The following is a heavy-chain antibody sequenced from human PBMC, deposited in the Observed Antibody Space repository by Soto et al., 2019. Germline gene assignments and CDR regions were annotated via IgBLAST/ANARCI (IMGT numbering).Heavy chain of an antibody. J-gene: IGHJ5*01. V-gene: IGHV3-23*01. CDR3: SNDRVTTVPTFHNWFDF. Sequence: EVQLLESGGGLVQPGGSLRLSCVDSGFTFRSYAMTWVRQDPWKGLAWVSVICCSGTKTFYADSVKGRFIISRDNSKNSLYLQMHRLRAYHTALYYWSNDRVTTVPTFHNWFDFWGQRTLVTV. CDR2: ICCSGTKT. CDR1: GFTFRSYA. D-gene: IGHD4-17*01.